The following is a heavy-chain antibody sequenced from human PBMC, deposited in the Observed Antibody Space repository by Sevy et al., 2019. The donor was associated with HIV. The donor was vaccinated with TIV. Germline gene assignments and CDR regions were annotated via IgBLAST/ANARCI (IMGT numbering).Heavy chain of an antibody. CDR1: GFTFSSYS. CDR2: ISSSSSTI. CDR3: ARDLGCSGGSCYPDAFDI. Sequence: WGSLRLSCAASGFTFSSYSMNWVRQAPGKGLEWVSYISSSSSTIYYADSVKGRFTISRDNAKNSLYLQMNSLRDEDTAVYYCARDLGCSGGSCYPDAFDIWGQGTMVTVSS. J-gene: IGHJ3*02. V-gene: IGHV3-48*02. D-gene: IGHD2-15*01.